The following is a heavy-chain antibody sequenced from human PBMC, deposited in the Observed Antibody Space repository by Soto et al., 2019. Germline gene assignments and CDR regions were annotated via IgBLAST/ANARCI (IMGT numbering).Heavy chain of an antibody. Sequence: GRSLRLSCAASGFTFSSYAMSWVRQAPGKGLEWVSAISGSSYIYYADSVKGRFTISRDNAKNSLYLQMNSLRAEDTAVYYCARDLSVGDTSILFGMDVLGQGTTVTVSS. CDR3: ARDLSVGDTSILFGMDV. J-gene: IGHJ6*02. CDR1: GFTFSSYA. CDR2: ISGSSYI. D-gene: IGHD2-15*01. V-gene: IGHV3-21*01.